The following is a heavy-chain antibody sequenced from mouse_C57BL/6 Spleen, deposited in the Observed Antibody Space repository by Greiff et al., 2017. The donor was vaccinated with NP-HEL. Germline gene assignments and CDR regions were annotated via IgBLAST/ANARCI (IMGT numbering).Heavy chain of an antibody. V-gene: IGHV6-3*01. Sequence: EVHLVESGGGLVQPGGSMKLSCVASGFTFSNYWMNWVRQSPEKGLEWVAQIRLKSDNYATHYAESVKGRFTISRDDSKSSVYLQMNNLRAEDTGIYYCTSLYDYFDYWGQGTTLTVSS. CDR1: GFTFSNYW. CDR2: IRLKSDNYAT. D-gene: IGHD2-3*01. J-gene: IGHJ2*01. CDR3: TSLYDYFDY.